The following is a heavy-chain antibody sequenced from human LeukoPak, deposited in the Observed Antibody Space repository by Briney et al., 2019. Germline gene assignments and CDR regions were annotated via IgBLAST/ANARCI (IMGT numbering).Heavy chain of an antibody. CDR2: ISGNGGST. Sequence: GGSLRLSCAASGFTFSSYAMSWVRQAPGKGLEWVSAISGNGGSTYYADSVKGRFTISRDNSKNTLYLQMNSLRAEDTAVYYCAKSLKSNRGFDYWGQGTLVTVSS. CDR1: GFTFSSYA. V-gene: IGHV3-23*01. CDR3: AKSLKSNRGFDY. D-gene: IGHD3-10*01. J-gene: IGHJ4*02.